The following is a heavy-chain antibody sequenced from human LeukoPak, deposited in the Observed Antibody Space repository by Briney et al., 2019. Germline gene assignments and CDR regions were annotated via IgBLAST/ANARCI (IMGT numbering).Heavy chain of an antibody. J-gene: IGHJ4*02. CDR2: IYYSRST. V-gene: IGHV4-59*01. Sequence: TSETLSLTCTVSGGSISSYYWSWIRQPPGKGLEWSGYIYYSRSTNYNPSLKSRVTISVDTTKTQFSLQLSSVTAADTAVYYCAGVHGSSIALFDYWGQGTLVTVSS. D-gene: IGHD6-6*01. CDR3: AGVHGSSIALFDY. CDR1: GGSISSYY.